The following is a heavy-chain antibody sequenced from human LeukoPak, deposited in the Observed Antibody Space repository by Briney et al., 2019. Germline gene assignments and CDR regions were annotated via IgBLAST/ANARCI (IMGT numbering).Heavy chain of an antibody. CDR2: INAGNGNT. J-gene: IGHJ4*02. V-gene: IGHV1-3*01. CDR1: GYTFTSYA. CDR3: ARVWAVAGTSDY. D-gene: IGHD6-19*01. Sequence: ASVKVSCKAPGYTFTSYAMHWVRQAPGQRLEWMGWINAGNGNTKYSQKFQGRVTITRDTSASTAYMELSSLRSEDTAVYYCARVWAVAGTSDYWGQGTLVTVSS.